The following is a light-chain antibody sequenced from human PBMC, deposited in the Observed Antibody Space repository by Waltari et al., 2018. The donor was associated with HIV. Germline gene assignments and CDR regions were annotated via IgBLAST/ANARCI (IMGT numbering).Light chain of an antibody. CDR2: GAS. J-gene: IGKJ4*01. CDR1: QSIRS. Sequence: EIVLTPSPGTLSLSPGDRATLSCRASQSIRSLAWYQQKPGQAPRLLIHGASSRATGIPDRFSGSGSGPDFTLTISRLEPEDFAVDYCQQYSNSVPLTFGGGTKVDI. V-gene: IGKV3-20*01. CDR3: QQYSNSVPLT.